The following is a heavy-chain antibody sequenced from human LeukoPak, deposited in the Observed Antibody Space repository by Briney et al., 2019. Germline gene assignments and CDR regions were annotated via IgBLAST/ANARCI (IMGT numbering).Heavy chain of an antibody. CDR1: GGSISSGGYY. J-gene: IGHJ6*02. Sequence: SETLSLTCTVSGGSISSGGYYWSWIRQPAGKGLEWIGEINHSGSTNYNPSLKSRVTISVDTSKNQFSLKLSSVTAADTAVYYCARGRVTIFGVVTVLYYGMDVWGQGTTVTVSS. D-gene: IGHD3-3*01. CDR2: INHSGST. CDR3: ARGRVTIFGVVTVLYYGMDV. V-gene: IGHV4-39*07.